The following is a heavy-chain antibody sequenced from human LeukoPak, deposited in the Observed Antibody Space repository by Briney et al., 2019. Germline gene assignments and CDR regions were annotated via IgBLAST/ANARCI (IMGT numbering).Heavy chain of an antibody. CDR1: GFTFSNAW. J-gene: IGHJ3*02. D-gene: IGHD1-26*01. Sequence: GGSLRLSCAASGFTFSNAWMSWVRQAPGKGLEWVGRIKTKTDGGTTDYAAPVKGRFTISRDDSKNTLYLLMNSLKTEDTAVYYCTTEVLKGATDGTFDIWGQGTIVTVSS. V-gene: IGHV3-15*01. CDR3: TTEVLKGATDGTFDI. CDR2: IKTKTDGGTT.